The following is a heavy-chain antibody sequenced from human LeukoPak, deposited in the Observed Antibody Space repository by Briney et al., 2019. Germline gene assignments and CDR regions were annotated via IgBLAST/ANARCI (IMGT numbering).Heavy chain of an antibody. V-gene: IGHV3-30*03. J-gene: IGHJ4*02. CDR1: GFTFSSYG. Sequence: GGSLRLSCAASGFTFSSYGMHWVRQAPGKGLEWVAVISYDGSNKYYADSVKGRFTISRDNSRDTLYLQMNSLRAEDTAVYYCSTSPSFGSSWYQFNYWGQGTLVTVSS. CDR3: STSPSFGSSWYQFNY. CDR2: ISYDGSNK. D-gene: IGHD6-13*01.